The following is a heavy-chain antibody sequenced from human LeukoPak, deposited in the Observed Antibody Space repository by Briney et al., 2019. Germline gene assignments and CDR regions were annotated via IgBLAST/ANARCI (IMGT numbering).Heavy chain of an antibody. V-gene: IGHV3-30-3*01. CDR2: ISNDGSTK. D-gene: IGHD3-9*01. CDR1: GFTFSSHW. J-gene: IGHJ4*02. Sequence: GGSLRLSCAASGFTFSSHWMSWVRQAPGKGLEWVAVISNDGSTKYYADSVKGRFTISRDNSKNTLYVQMNSLRAEDTAVYYCARGGSGYYDILTGPRDYWGQGTLVTVSS. CDR3: ARGGSGYYDILTGPRDY.